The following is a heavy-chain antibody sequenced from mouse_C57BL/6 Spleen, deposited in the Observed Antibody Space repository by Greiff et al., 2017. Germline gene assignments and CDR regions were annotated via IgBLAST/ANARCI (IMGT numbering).Heavy chain of an antibody. CDR2: IDPEDGET. CDR3: ARDSSGYVAY. J-gene: IGHJ3*01. V-gene: IGHV14-2*01. D-gene: IGHD3-2*02. CDR1: GFNINDYY. Sequence: EVKLMESGAELVKPGASVKLSCTASGFNINDYYMHWVKQRTEQGLEWIGRIDPEDGETKYAPKFQGKATITAEKSSNTAYLQLSSLTSEDTAVYYCARDSSGYVAYWGQGTLVTVSA.